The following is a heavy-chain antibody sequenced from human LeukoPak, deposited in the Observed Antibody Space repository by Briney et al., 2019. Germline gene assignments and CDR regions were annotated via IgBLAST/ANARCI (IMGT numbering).Heavy chain of an antibody. CDR2: IKSKTDGGTT. D-gene: IGHD6-6*01. CDR3: TTDFLAARALKVPYYFDY. V-gene: IGHV3-15*01. CDR1: GFTFSNAW. J-gene: IGHJ4*02. Sequence: GGSLRLSCAASGFTFSNAWMSWVRQAPGKGLEWVGRIKSKTDGGTTDYAAPVKGRFTISRDDSKNTLYLQMNSLKTEDTAVYYCTTDFLAARALKVPYYFDYWGQGTLVTVSS.